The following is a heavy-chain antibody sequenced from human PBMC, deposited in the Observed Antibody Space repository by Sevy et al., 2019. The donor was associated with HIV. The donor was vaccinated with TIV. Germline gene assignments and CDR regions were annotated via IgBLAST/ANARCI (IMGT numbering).Heavy chain of an antibody. CDR2: FVRTDIT. Sequence: GGSLRLSCEASGFTLSSYTMNWVRQSPEKGLEWVATFVRTDITHYTDSVKGRFIISSDTAKNSLFLEMNSLRDDDTALYFCVRDERAIAAHFDYWGRGTLVTVSS. V-gene: IGHV3-48*02. CDR3: VRDERAIAAHFDY. J-gene: IGHJ4*02. CDR1: GFTLSSYT. D-gene: IGHD2-21*01.